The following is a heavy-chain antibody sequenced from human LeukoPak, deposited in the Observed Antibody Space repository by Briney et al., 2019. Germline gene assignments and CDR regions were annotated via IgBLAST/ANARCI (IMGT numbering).Heavy chain of an antibody. Sequence: ASVKVSCKASGYTFSSYGISWVRQAPGQGLEWMGWISGYNDNTKYYAQKLQGRVTMTTDTSTSTAYMELRSLRSDDTAVYYCARGLEWLTRRHTWFDPWGQGTLVTVSS. CDR3: ARGLEWLTRRHTWFDP. CDR2: ISGYNDNT. D-gene: IGHD3-3*01. V-gene: IGHV1-18*01. CDR1: GYTFSSYG. J-gene: IGHJ5*02.